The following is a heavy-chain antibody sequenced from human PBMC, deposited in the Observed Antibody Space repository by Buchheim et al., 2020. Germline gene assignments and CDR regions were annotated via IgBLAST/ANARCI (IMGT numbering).Heavy chain of an antibody. V-gene: IGHV3-48*01. D-gene: IGHD2-2*01. CDR1: GFTFSSYS. Sequence: EVQLVESGGGLVQPGGSLRLSCAASGFTFSSYSMNWVRQAPGKGLEWVSYISSSSSTIYYADPVKGRFTISRDNAKNSPYLQMNSLRAEDTAVYYCARGGYCSSTSCYAPPYGMDVWGQGTT. J-gene: IGHJ6*02. CDR3: ARGGYCSSTSCYAPPYGMDV. CDR2: ISSSSSTI.